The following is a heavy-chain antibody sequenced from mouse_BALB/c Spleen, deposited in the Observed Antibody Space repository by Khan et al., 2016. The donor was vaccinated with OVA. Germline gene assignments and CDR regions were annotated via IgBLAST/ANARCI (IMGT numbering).Heavy chain of an antibody. CDR3: ARDGSRYNYAMDY. CDR1: GYSITSDYA. Sequence: VQLKQSGPGLVKPSQSLSLTCTVTGYSITSDYAWNWIRQFPGNTLEWMGYIRYSGSTNYNPSLKSRIPLTRDKSKNQIIPQLNSVTTEDTATYYCARDGSRYNYAMDYWGQGTSVTVSS. D-gene: IGHD2-3*01. CDR2: IRYSGST. V-gene: IGHV3-2*02. J-gene: IGHJ4*01.